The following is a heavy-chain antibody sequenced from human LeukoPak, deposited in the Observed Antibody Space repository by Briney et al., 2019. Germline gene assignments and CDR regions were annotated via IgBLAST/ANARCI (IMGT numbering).Heavy chain of an antibody. D-gene: IGHD2-21*02. V-gene: IGHV1-2*06. CDR1: GYIFTDYY. CDR2: INPNNGGT. J-gene: IGHJ4*02. CDR3: ARAPAYCGGDCYIY. Sequence: ASVKVSCKASGYIFTDYYMHWVRQAPGQGLEWMGRINPNNGGTYYSQKFQGRVTMTRDTSITTAYMELSRLRSDDTAVYYCARAPAYCGGDCYIYWGQGTLVTVSS.